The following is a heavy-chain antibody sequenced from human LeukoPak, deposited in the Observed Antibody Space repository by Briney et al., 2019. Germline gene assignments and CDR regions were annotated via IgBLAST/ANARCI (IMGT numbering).Heavy chain of an antibody. V-gene: IGHV3-23*01. CDR2: IDGGGGFT. CDR1: GFTFSSYA. J-gene: IGHJ4*02. D-gene: IGHD6-19*01. Sequence: GGSLRLSCAASGFTFSSYAMSWVRQAPGKGLEWVSGIDGGGGFTYYADSVKGRFTISRDNSRNTLYLQMNSLRTEDTAVYYCAKSPVAGLRGIFDYWGQGTLLTVSS. CDR3: AKSPVAGLRGIFDY.